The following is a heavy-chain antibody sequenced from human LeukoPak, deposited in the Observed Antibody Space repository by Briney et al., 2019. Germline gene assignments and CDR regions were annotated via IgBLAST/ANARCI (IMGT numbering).Heavy chain of an antibody. CDR2: INHSGST. D-gene: IGHD6-6*01. J-gene: IGHJ3*02. V-gene: IGHV4-34*01. CDR1: GGSFSGYY. Sequence: SETLSLTCAVYGGSFSGYYWSWIRQPPGKGLEWIGEINHSGSTNYNPSLKSRVTISVDTSKNHFSLKLSSVTAADTAVYYCARRSSRRAFDIWGQGTMVTVSS. CDR3: ARRSSRRAFDI.